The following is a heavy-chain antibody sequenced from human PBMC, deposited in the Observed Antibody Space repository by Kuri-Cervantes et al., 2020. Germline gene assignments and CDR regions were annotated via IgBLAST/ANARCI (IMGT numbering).Heavy chain of an antibody. CDR1: GFTFTSSA. Sequence: SVKVSCKASGFTFTSSAMQWVRQARGQRLEWIGWIVVGSGNTNYAQKFQERVTITRDMSTSTAYMELRSLRSDDTAVYYCARVGNAGGIAAAGGGVDVWGQGTTVTVSS. CDR2: IVVGSGNT. CDR3: ARVGNAGGIAAAGGGVDV. D-gene: IGHD6-13*01. J-gene: IGHJ6*02. V-gene: IGHV1-58*02.